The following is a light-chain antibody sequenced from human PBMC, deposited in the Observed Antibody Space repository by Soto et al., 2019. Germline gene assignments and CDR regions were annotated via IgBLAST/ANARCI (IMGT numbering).Light chain of an antibody. CDR3: QQYINSPLT. CDR1: QSVTSNY. Sequence: EIVMTQSPATLSLSPGERATLFCRASQSVTSNYLAWYQQKPGQAPRLLIYGASSKAAGIPDRFSGSGSGTDFTLTITRLEPEDFAVYFCQQYINSPLTFGGGTKVEI. V-gene: IGKV3-20*01. CDR2: GAS. J-gene: IGKJ4*01.